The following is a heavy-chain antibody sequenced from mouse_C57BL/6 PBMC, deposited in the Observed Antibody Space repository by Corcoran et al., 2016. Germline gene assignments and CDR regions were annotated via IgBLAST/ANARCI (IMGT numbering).Heavy chain of an antibody. Sequence: EVQLQQSGPELVKPGASVKISCKASGYTFTDYYMNWVKQSHGKSLEWIGDINPNNGGTSYKQKFKGKATLTVDKSSSTAYMELRSLTSEDSAVYYCARLYHGNSRSYWYFDVWGTGTTVTVSS. D-gene: IGHD2-1*01. CDR2: INPNNGGT. J-gene: IGHJ1*03. V-gene: IGHV1-26*01. CDR1: GYTFTDYY. CDR3: ARLYHGNSRSYWYFDV.